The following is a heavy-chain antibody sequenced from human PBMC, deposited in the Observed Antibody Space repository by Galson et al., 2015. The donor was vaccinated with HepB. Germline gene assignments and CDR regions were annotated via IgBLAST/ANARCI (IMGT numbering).Heavy chain of an antibody. V-gene: IGHV3-7*03. J-gene: IGHJ4*02. CDR2: IKQDGSEK. CDR1: GFTFSSYW. Sequence: SLRLSCAASGFTFSSYWMSWVRQAPGKGLEWVANIKQDGSEKYYVDSVKGRFTISRDNAKNSLYLQMNSLRAEDTAVYYCARGVGRYGDYFDYWGQGTLVTVSS. D-gene: IGHD4-17*01. CDR3: ARGVGRYGDYFDY.